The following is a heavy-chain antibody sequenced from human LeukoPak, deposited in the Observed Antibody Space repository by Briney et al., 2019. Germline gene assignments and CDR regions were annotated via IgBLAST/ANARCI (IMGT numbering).Heavy chain of an antibody. J-gene: IGHJ3*02. Sequence: GGSLRLSCAASGFTFSSYSMNWVRQAPGKGLEWVSSISSSSSYIYYADSVKGRFTISRDNAKNSLYLQMNSLRGEDTAVYYCARGGSYLSAFDIWGQGTMVTVSS. CDR1: GFTFSSYS. CDR2: ISSSSSYI. D-gene: IGHD1-26*01. CDR3: ARGGSYLSAFDI. V-gene: IGHV3-21*04.